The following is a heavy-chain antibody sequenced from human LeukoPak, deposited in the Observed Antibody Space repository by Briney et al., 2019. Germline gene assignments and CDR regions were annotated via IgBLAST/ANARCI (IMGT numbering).Heavy chain of an antibody. V-gene: IGHV4-34*01. Sequence: SETLSLTCAVSGGSFSGYYWSWIRQPPGKGLEWIGEINHSGSPNYNPSLMSRVTISVDTSKNQFSLKLSSVTAADTAVYYCARSPPNYDSSGYYDHFDYWGQGTLVTVSS. D-gene: IGHD3-22*01. J-gene: IGHJ4*02. CDR2: INHSGSP. CDR3: ARSPPNYDSSGYYDHFDY. CDR1: GGSFSGYY.